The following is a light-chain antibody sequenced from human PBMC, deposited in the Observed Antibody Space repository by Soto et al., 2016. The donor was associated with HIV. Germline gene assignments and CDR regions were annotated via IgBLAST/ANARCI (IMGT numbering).Light chain of an antibody. CDR2: DDC. J-gene: IGLJ2*01. Sequence: SYELTQAPSVSVAPGKTARITCGGNNIGSKSVHWYQQKPGQAPVLVVYDDCDRPSGIPDRFSGSNSGNTATLTISRVEAGDEADYYCQVWDSSSDVVFGGGTKLTVL. V-gene: IGLV3-21*03. CDR1: NIGSKS. CDR3: QVWDSSSDVV.